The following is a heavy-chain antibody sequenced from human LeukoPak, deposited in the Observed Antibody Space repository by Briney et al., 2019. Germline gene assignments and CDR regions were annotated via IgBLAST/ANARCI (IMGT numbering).Heavy chain of an antibody. CDR3: AKKGGFGRRNYYYGMDV. V-gene: IGHV3-23*01. CDR1: GFTFSSYA. Sequence: GGSLRLSCAASGFTFSSYAMSWVRQAPGKGLEWVSAISGSGGYTYYADSVKGRFTISRDNSKNTLYLQMNSLRAEDTAVYYCAKKGGFGRRNYYYGMDVWGQGTTVTVSS. CDR2: ISGSGGYT. D-gene: IGHD2-15*01. J-gene: IGHJ6*02.